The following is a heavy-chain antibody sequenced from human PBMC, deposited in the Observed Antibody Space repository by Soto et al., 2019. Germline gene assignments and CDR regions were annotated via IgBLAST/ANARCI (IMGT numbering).Heavy chain of an antibody. V-gene: IGHV4-34*01. D-gene: IGHD3-22*01. CDR2: INHSGST. Sequence: QVQLQQWGAGLLKPSETLSLTCAVSGESFSRYYWSWVRQPPGKGLEWLAEINHSGSTNYNPSLKSRVTISVDRSKNQFSMTLSSVTAADTAVYYCARVTHYYDASAGPIPFGYSGQGTLVTVSS. CDR1: GESFSRYY. J-gene: IGHJ4*02. CDR3: ARVTHYYDASAGPIPFGY.